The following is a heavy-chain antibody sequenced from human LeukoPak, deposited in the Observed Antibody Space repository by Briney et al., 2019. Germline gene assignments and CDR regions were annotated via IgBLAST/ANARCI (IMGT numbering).Heavy chain of an antibody. J-gene: IGHJ1*01. CDR1: GGSFSGYY. D-gene: IGHD3-22*01. Sequence: SSETLSLTCAVYGGSFSGYYWSWIRQPPGKGLEWIGEINHSGSTNYNPSLKSRVTISVDTSKNQFSLKLSSVTAADTAVYYCARHSKYYYDSSGSYVGYFQHWGQGTLVTVSS. CDR3: ARHSKYYYDSSGSYVGYFQH. V-gene: IGHV4-34*01. CDR2: INHSGST.